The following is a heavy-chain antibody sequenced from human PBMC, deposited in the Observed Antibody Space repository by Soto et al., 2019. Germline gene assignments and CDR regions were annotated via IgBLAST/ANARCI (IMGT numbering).Heavy chain of an antibody. D-gene: IGHD1-7*01. V-gene: IGHV4-59*01. CDR2: IYYSGST. J-gene: IGHJ4*02. CDR3: ARVGITGTAFDY. Sequence: SETLSLTCTVSGGSISSYYWSWIRQPPGKGLEWIGYIYYSGSTNYNPSLKSRVTISVDTSKNQFSLKLSSVTAADTAVYYCARVGITGTAFDYWGQGTLVTAPQ. CDR1: GGSISSYY.